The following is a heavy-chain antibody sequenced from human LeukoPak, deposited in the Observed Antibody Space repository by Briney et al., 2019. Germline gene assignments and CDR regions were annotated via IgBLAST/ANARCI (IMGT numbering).Heavy chain of an antibody. CDR2: INHSGST. V-gene: IGHV4-34*01. CDR1: GGSFCGYY. J-gene: IGHJ6*03. D-gene: IGHD5-18*01. CDR3: ARGASGYQAYYYYYYMDV. Sequence: PSETLSLNCAVYGGSFCGYYWRWIRPPPGKGLVWIGEINHSGSTNYNPSLKSRVTISVDTSKNQFSLKLSSVTAADTAVYYCARGASGYQAYYYYYYMDVWGKGTTVTVSS.